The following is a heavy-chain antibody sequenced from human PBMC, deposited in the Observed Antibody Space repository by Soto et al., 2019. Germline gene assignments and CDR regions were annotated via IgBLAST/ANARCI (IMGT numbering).Heavy chain of an antibody. Sequence: HPGGSLRRYCVDSGFTFSSYAMSWVRQAPGKGLEWVSAISGSGGSTYYADSVKGRFTISRDNSKNTLYLQMNSLRAEDTAVYYCAKAVFIAAAEGGYYGMDVWGQGTTVTVSS. CDR1: GFTFSSYA. V-gene: IGHV3-23*01. J-gene: IGHJ6*02. CDR2: ISGSGGST. D-gene: IGHD6-13*01. CDR3: AKAVFIAAAEGGYYGMDV.